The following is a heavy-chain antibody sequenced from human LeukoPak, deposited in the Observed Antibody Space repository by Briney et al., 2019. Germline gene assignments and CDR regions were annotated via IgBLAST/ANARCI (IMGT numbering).Heavy chain of an antibody. J-gene: IGHJ5*02. CDR2: INSDGSST. D-gene: IGHD6-13*01. V-gene: IGHV3-74*01. CDR3: ARDGGSSWYGETNWFDP. Sequence: GGSLRLSCAASGFTFSSYWMHWVRQAPGKGLVWVSRINSDGSSTSYADSVKGRFTISRDNAKNTLYLQMNSLRAEDTAVYYCARDGGSSWYGETNWFDPWGQGTLVTVSS. CDR1: GFTFSSYW.